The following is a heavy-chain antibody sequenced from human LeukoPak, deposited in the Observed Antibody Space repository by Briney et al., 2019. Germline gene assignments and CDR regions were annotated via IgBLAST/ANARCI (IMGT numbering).Heavy chain of an antibody. Sequence: GGSLRLSCAGSGVDFSDFYMSWIRQVPGKGLEWLAFISGSGETTVYGDSVQGRLTISRDNSKKVLYLQMYTLRAEDTAVYYCVRGFKHWGQGTLVTASS. CDR1: GVDFSDFY. CDR2: ISGSGETT. V-gene: IGHV3-11*04. CDR3: VRGFKH. J-gene: IGHJ4*02. D-gene: IGHD3-3*01.